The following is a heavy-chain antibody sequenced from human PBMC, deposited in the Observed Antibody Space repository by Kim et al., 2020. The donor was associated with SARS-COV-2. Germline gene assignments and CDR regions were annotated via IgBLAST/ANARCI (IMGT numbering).Heavy chain of an antibody. CDR3: ARHDTWGAAPAAGFDY. Sequence: SETLSLTCTVSGGSISSSSYYWGWIRQPPGKGLEWIGSIYYSGSTYYNPSLKSRVTISVDTSKNQFSLKLSSVTAADTAVYYCARHDTWGAAPAAGFDYWGQGTLVTVSS. J-gene: IGHJ4*02. D-gene: IGHD6-6*01. V-gene: IGHV4-39*01. CDR2: IYYSGST. CDR1: GGSISSSSYY.